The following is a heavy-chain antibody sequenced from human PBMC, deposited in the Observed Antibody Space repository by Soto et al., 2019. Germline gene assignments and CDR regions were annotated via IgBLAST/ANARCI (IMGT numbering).Heavy chain of an antibody. D-gene: IGHD2-15*01. J-gene: IGHJ5*02. CDR2: INQSGSP. Sequence: QVQLQESGPGLVKPSGTLSLTCAVSSGTISSSNWWTWVRQPPGKGLEWIGEINQSGSPNYNPSHRSRVTISVDKSKSQFFLKLGSVTAADTAIYYCAGLGMVAAHREFDPWGQGTLVTVSS. CDR1: SGTISSSNW. V-gene: IGHV4-4*02. CDR3: AGLGMVAAHREFDP.